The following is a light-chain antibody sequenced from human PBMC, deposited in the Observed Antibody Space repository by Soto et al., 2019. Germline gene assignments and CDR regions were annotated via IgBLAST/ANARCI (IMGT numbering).Light chain of an antibody. CDR1: QSVSSD. Sequence: EIVMTQSPGTLSVSPGEGATLSCRASQSVSSDLAWIQQKPGQAPRLLIYGASTRATGIPARFSGSGSGTEFTLTISSLQPEDFSVYSCQQYNSWPRTFGQRTKLEIK. J-gene: IGKJ1*01. CDR3: QQYNSWPRT. CDR2: GAS. V-gene: IGKV3-15*01.